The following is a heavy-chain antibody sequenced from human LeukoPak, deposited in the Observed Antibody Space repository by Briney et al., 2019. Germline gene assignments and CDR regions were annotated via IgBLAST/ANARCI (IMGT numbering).Heavy chain of an antibody. D-gene: IGHD3-22*01. CDR1: GLTLSNYG. CDR3: AKRGVVIRVILVGFHKEAYYFDS. Sequence: GGSLRLSCAVSGLTLSNYGMSWVRQAPRKGLEWVAGISDSGGRTNYADSVKGRFTISRDNPKNTLYLQMNSLRAEDTAVYFCAKRGVVIRVILVGFHKEAYYFDSWGQGALVTVSS. V-gene: IGHV3-23*01. J-gene: IGHJ4*02. CDR2: ISDSGGRT.